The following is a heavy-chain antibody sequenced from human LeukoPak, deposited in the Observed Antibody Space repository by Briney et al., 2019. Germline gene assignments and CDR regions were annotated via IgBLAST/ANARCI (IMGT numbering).Heavy chain of an antibody. V-gene: IGHV3-30*04. J-gene: IGHJ4*02. D-gene: IGHD2-21*01. CDR3: ARDRVCGDPRSCGTDFDY. Sequence: GGSLRLSCAASGFTFSSYALHWVRQAPGKGLEWVSVISFDGSNKYYADSVKGRFTVSRDNSKNTVYLQTNSLRAEDTAVYYCARDRVCGDPRSCGTDFDYWGQGTLVTVSS. CDR2: ISFDGSNK. CDR1: GFTFSSYA.